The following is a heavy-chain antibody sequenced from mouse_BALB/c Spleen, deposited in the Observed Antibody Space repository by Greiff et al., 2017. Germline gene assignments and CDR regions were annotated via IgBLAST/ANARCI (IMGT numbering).Heavy chain of an antibody. J-gene: IGHJ1*01. CDR3: ARGGPHWYFDV. CDR1: GYAFSSYW. V-gene: IGHV1-80*01. CDR2: IYPGDGDT. Sequence: QVQLQQSGAELVRPGSSVKISCKASGYAFSSYWMNWVKQRPGQGLEWIGQIYPGDGDTNYNGKFKGKATLTADKSSSTAYMQLSSLTSEDSAVYFCARGGPHWYFDVWGAGTTVTVSS.